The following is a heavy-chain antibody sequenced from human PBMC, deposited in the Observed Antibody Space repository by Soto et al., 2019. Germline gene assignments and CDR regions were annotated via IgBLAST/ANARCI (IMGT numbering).Heavy chain of an antibody. CDR3: ARLSHVYGDYVGAFDI. CDR2: IYPGDSDT. J-gene: IGHJ3*02. CDR1: GYTFTTFW. D-gene: IGHD4-17*01. V-gene: IGHV5-51*01. Sequence: GESLKISCKGSGYTFTTFWIGWVRQLPGKGLEWMGIIYPGDSDTRYGPSFRGQVTMSADKSSTTVYLQWSSLKASDTAMHYCARLSHVYGDYVGAFDIWGQGTMVTVSS.